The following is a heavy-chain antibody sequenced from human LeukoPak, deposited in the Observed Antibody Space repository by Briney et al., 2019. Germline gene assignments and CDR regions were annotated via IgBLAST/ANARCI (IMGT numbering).Heavy chain of an antibody. CDR3: ARQPAEYDYGLDV. CDR2: ISVYNGNT. Sequence: ASVKVSCKASGYSFTTYAISWVRQAPGQGLEWMGWISVYNGNTNYAQKVQGRVTMTTDTSTSTAYMELRNLRSDDTAVYYCARQPAEYDYGLDVWGQGTTVTVSS. J-gene: IGHJ6*02. V-gene: IGHV1-18*01. CDR1: GYSFTTYA.